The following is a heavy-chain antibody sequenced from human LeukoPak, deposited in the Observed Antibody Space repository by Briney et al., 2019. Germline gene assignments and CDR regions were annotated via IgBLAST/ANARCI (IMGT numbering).Heavy chain of an antibody. D-gene: IGHD3-22*01. CDR1: GFTFSSYA. V-gene: IGHV3-23*01. J-gene: IGHJ4*02. CDR3: AKDLKEYYYDSSGHDY. CDR2: ISGSGGST. Sequence: GGSLRLSCAASGFTFSSYAMSWVRQAPGKGLEWVSAISGSGGSTYYADSVKGRFTISRDNSKNTLYLQMNSLRAEDTPVYYCAKDLKEYYYDSSGHDYWGQGTLVTVSS.